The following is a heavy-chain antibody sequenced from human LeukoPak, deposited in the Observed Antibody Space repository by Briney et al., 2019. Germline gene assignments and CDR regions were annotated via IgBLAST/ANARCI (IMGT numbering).Heavy chain of an antibody. CDR3: AKGVVVLPYYYYMDV. V-gene: IGHV3-30*18. J-gene: IGHJ6*03. CDR1: GFTFSLCD. CDR2: RSYDGSNK. D-gene: IGHD2-15*01. Sequence: GGSLRLSCTASGFTFSLCDMHWVRQAPGKGLEWVAVRSYDGSNKYYADSVKGRFTISRDNSKDTLYLQMNSLRAEDTAVYYSAKGVVVLPYYYYMDVWGKGTTVTVSS.